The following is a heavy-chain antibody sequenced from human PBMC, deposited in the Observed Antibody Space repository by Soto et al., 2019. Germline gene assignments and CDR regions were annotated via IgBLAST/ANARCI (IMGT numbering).Heavy chain of an antibody. V-gene: IGHV4-59*11. J-gene: IGHJ4*02. CDR2: IYYSGST. D-gene: IGHD7-27*01. CDR1: GGSINYHY. Sequence: LSLTCTVSGGSINYHYWSWIRQPPGQGLEWIGYIYYSGSTNYSPSLKSRVTISVDTSKNQFSLKLSSLTAADTAIYYCARANWYFDYWGQGTLVTVSS. CDR3: ARANWYFDY.